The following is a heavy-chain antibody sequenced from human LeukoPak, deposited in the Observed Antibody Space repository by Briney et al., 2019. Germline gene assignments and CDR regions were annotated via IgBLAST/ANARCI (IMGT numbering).Heavy chain of an antibody. J-gene: IGHJ4*02. V-gene: IGHV1-69*04. D-gene: IGHD6-25*01. Sequence: SVKVSCKASGGTFSSYAISWVRQAPGQGLEWMGRIIPILGIANYAQKFQGRVTITADKSTSTPYMELSSLRSEDTAVYYCARGSGRHDYWGQGTLVSVSS. CDR2: IIPILGIA. CDR1: GGTFSSYA. CDR3: ARGSGRHDY.